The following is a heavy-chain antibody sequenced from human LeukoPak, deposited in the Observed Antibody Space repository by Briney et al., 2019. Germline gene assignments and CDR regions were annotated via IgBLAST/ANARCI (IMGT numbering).Heavy chain of an antibody. J-gene: IGHJ4*02. D-gene: IGHD6-19*01. CDR3: ASLSSGWYGPFDY. CDR2: IYTSGRT. CDR1: GGSISSYY. Sequence: SETLSLTCTVSGGSISSYYWSWIRQPAGKGLEWLGRIYTSGRTNYNPSLKSRVTMSVDTSKNQFSLMLSSVPAADTAVYYCASLSSGWYGPFDYWGQGTLVTVSS. V-gene: IGHV4-4*07.